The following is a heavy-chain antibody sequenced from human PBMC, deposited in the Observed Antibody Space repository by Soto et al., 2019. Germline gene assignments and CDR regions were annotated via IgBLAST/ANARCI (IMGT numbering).Heavy chain of an antibody. CDR1: GYTFTSYG. Sequence: QVHLVQSGAGVKKPGASVKVSCKGSGYTFTSYGITWVRQAPGQGLEWMGWISAHNGNTDYAQKLQGRVTVTRDTSTSTAYMELRSLRYDDTAVYYCARGRYGDYWGQGALVTVSS. J-gene: IGHJ4*02. CDR2: ISAHNGNT. D-gene: IGHD1-1*01. V-gene: IGHV1-18*01. CDR3: ARGRYGDY.